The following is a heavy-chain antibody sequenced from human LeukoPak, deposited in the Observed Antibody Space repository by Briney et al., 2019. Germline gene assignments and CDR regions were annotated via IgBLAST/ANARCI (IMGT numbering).Heavy chain of an antibody. CDR3: ARVFWTGPQDVFDI. Sequence: SETLSLTCTVSGGSISSYHWSWIRQPAGKGLEWIGRIYTSGSTNYNPSLKSRVTMSVDTSKNQFSLKLTSVTAADTAVYFCARVFWTGPQDVFDIWGQGTMVTVSS. CDR1: GGSISSYH. CDR2: IYTSGST. J-gene: IGHJ3*02. D-gene: IGHD3/OR15-3a*01. V-gene: IGHV4-4*07.